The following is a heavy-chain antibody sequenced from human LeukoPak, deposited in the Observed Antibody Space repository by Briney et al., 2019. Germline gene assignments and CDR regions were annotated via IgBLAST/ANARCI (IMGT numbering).Heavy chain of an antibody. D-gene: IGHD6-13*01. CDR2: TSGSGYST. V-gene: IGHV3-23*01. CDR1: GFTFSSYA. Sequence: PGGSLRLSCAASGFTFSSYAMNWVRQAPGKGLEWASATSGSGYSTYYADSVKGRFTISRDNSKNTLYLQMNSLRAEDTAVYYCAKDRSSSWYGFDYWGQGTLVTVSS. J-gene: IGHJ4*02. CDR3: AKDRSSSWYGFDY.